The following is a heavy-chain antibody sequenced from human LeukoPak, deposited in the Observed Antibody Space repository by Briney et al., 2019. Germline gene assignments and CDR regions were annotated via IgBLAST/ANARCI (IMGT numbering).Heavy chain of an antibody. J-gene: IGHJ4*02. CDR1: GYTFTGYY. Sequence: GASVKVSCKVSGYTFTGYYMHWVRQAPGQGLEWMGIINPSGGSTSYAQKFQGRVTMTRDTSTSTVYMELSSLRSEATAVYYCARELRSSGSGFDYWGQGTLDTVSS. CDR2: INPSGGST. CDR3: ARELRSSGSGFDY. D-gene: IGHD6-19*01. V-gene: IGHV1-46*01.